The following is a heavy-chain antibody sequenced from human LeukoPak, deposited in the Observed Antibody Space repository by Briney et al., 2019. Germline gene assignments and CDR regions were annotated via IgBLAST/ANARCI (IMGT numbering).Heavy chain of an antibody. Sequence: SVKVSCKASGGTFSSYPISWVRQAPGQGLAWMGGIIPMFGTTNYALKFQGRVTITADESTSTAYMELSSLESEDTAVYYCARVTQRDSNLYGMDVWGQGTTVTVSS. CDR2: IIPMFGTT. J-gene: IGHJ6*02. V-gene: IGHV1-69*13. CDR1: GGTFSSYP. D-gene: IGHD4-11*01. CDR3: ARVTQRDSNLYGMDV.